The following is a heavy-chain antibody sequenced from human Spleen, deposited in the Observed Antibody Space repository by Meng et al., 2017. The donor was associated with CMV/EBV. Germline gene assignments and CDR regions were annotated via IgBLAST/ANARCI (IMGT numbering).Heavy chain of an antibody. V-gene: IGHV1-69*05. CDR1: TFSSSS. CDR3: ARGPRITVGGVIIWPLED. D-gene: IGHD3-16*02. Sequence: TFSSSSLMWVRQAPGPGLEWMGGITPAFETADNAQNFQDRVTISTDDSATTAYMEMSSLAYEDTAVYFCARGPRITVGGVIIWPLEDWGQGTLVTVSS. J-gene: IGHJ4*02. CDR2: ITPAFETA.